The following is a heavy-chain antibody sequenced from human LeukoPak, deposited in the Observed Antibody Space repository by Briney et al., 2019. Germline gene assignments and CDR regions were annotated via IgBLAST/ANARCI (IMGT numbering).Heavy chain of an antibody. CDR1: GFTVSSNY. CDR2: ISSSSSYI. CDR3: ARDGDTCLAFDI. V-gene: IGHV3-21*01. J-gene: IGHJ3*02. Sequence: GGSLRLSCAASGFTVSSNYMSWIRQAPGKGLEWVSSISSSSSYIYYADSVKGRFTISRDNAKNSLYLQMISLRAEDTAVYYCARDGDTCLAFDIWGQGTMVTVSS. D-gene: IGHD2-21*01.